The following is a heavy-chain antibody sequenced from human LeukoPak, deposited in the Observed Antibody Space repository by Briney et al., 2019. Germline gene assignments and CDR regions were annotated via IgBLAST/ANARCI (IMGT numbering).Heavy chain of an antibody. D-gene: IGHD5-12*01. J-gene: IGHJ6*03. Sequence: ASVKVSCKVSGYTLTELSMHWVRQAPGKGLEWMGGFDPEDGETIYAQKFQGRVTMTEDISTDTAYMELSSLRSEDTAVYYCATAYVDIVATSDYYYYYMDVWGKGTTVTVSS. CDR2: FDPEDGET. CDR3: ATAYVDIVATSDYYYYYMDV. CDR1: GYTLTELS. V-gene: IGHV1-24*01.